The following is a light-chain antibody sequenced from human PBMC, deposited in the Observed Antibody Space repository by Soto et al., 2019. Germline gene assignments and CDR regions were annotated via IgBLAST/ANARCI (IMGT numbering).Light chain of an antibody. V-gene: IGKV1-5*03. CDR3: QQYNGFWT. J-gene: IGKJ1*01. CDR1: QSISGS. CDR2: EAS. Sequence: DIQMTQSPSTLSASVGDRVTITCRASQSISGSLAWYQRKPGKAPKLLIYEASNLKSGVPSRFSGSGSGTEYTLTISSLQPDDFASYYCQQYNGFWTFGQGTKVEIK.